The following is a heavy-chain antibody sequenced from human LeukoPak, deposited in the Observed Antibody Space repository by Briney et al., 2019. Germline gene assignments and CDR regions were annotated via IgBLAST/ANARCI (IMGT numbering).Heavy chain of an antibody. V-gene: IGHV1-8*01. Sequence: ASVKVSCKASGYTFTSYDINWVRQATGQGLEWMGWMNPDSGNTGYAQKFQGRVTMTRNTSISTAYMELSSLRSEDTAVYYCARSPSWNGYSFYYFDYWGQETLVTVSS. CDR1: GYTFTSYD. CDR2: MNPDSGNT. D-gene: IGHD3-3*01. CDR3: ARSPSWNGYSFYYFDY. J-gene: IGHJ4*02.